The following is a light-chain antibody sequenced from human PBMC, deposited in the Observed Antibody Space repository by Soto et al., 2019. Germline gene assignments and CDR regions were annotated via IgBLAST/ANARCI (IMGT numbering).Light chain of an antibody. CDR2: GTS. CDR3: QHYGRPLWT. J-gene: IGKJ1*01. V-gene: IGKV3-20*01. Sequence: VLTQSPATLSLSPGERGTLSCRASQSISRDFLAWYQQKPGQAPRLLIYGTSNRATGIPDRFSGSGSGTDFTLTISRLNPADLAVYYCQHYGRPLWTFGQGTKVEIK. CDR1: QSISRDF.